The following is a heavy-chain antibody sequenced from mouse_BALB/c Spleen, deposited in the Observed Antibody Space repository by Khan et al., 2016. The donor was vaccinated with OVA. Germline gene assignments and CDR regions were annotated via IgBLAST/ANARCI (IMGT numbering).Heavy chain of an antibody. CDR1: GFSISRYN. CDR3: ARAYYRYDGYYAMDY. V-gene: IGHV2-6-4*01. J-gene: IGHJ4*01. CDR2: IWGGGGT. Sequence: QVQLKQSGPGLVAPSQSLSITCTVSGFSISRYNIHWVRQPPGKGLEWLGMIWGGGGTDYNSTIKSRLTISTDNSKSHVFLQMNRLQTDDTAMYYCARAYYRYDGYYAMDYWGQGTSVTVSS. D-gene: IGHD2-14*01.